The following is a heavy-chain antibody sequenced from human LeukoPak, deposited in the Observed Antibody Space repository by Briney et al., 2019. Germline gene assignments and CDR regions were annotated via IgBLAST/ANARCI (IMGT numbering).Heavy chain of an antibody. Sequence: SETLSLTCTVSGGSISSHYWSWIRQPPGKGLEWIGYIYYSASTNYNPSLKSRVTISVDTSKNQFSLKLSSVTAADTAVYYCARVNYYYDSSGYYGYYCYYMDVWGKGTTVTVSS. J-gene: IGHJ6*03. V-gene: IGHV4-59*11. CDR2: IYYSAST. CDR1: GGSISSHY. CDR3: ARVNYYYDSSGYYGYYCYYMDV. D-gene: IGHD3-22*01.